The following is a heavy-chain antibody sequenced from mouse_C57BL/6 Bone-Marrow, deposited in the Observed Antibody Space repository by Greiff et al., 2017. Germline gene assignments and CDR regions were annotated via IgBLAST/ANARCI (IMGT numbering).Heavy chain of an antibody. V-gene: IGHV1-59*01. J-gene: IGHJ2*01. D-gene: IGHD1-1*01. CDR2: IDPSDSYS. Sequence: QVQLQQPGAELVRPGTSVKLSCKASGYTFTSYWMHWVKQRPGQGLEWIGVIDPSDSYSNYNQKFKGKATLTVDTSSSTAYMQLSSLTSEDCAVYYCARIDGKGYWGQGTTLTVSS. CDR3: ARIDGKGY. CDR1: GYTFTSYW.